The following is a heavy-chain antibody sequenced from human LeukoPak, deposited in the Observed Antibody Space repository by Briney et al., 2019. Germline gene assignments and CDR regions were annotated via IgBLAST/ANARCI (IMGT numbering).Heavy chain of an antibody. CDR2: IKQDGSER. Sequence: GGSLRLSCAASGFTFSIYGMSWVRQAPGKGLEWVANIKQDGSERYYVDSVKGRFTISRDNAKNSLYLQMNSLRAEDTAVYYCVGGDYWGQGTLVTVSS. J-gene: IGHJ4*02. V-gene: IGHV3-7*01. CDR3: VGGDY. CDR1: GFTFSIYG.